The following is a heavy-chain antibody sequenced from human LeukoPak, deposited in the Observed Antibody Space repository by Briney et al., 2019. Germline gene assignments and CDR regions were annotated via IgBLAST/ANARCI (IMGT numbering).Heavy chain of an antibody. CDR2: INHSGST. CDR3: AREGYYDSRGLDY. D-gene: IGHD3-22*01. CDR1: GGSFSGYY. Sequence: SETLSLTCAVYGGSFSGYYWSWIRQPPGKGLEWIGEINHSGSTNYNPSLKSRVTISVDTSKNQFSLKLSSVTAADTAVCYCAREGYYDSRGLDYWGQGTLVTVSS. J-gene: IGHJ4*02. V-gene: IGHV4-34*01.